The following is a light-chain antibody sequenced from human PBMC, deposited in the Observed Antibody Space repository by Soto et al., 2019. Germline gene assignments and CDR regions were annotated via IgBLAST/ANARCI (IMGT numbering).Light chain of an antibody. V-gene: IGKV3-15*01. Sequence: VMTQSPAILSVSPGERATLSCRASQSVSTNVAWYQQIPGQTPRLLIYGASTRATGIPVRFSGSGSGTEFTLTISRLQSEDFAVYYCHQYDDGPYTFGQGTKVEI. J-gene: IGKJ2*01. CDR1: QSVSTN. CDR3: HQYDDGPYT. CDR2: GAS.